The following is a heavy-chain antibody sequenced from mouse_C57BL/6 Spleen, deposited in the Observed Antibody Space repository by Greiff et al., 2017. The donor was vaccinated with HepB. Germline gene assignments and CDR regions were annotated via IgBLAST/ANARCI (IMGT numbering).Heavy chain of an antibody. V-gene: IGHV5-17*01. D-gene: IGHD2-4*01. CDR1: GFTFSDYG. CDR3: ARMDYAGFDY. CDR2: ISSGSSTI. J-gene: IGHJ2*01. Sequence: EVKLVESGGGLVKPGGSLKLSCAASGFTFSDYGMHWVRQAPEKGLEWVAYISSGSSTIYYADTVKGRFTISRDNAKNTLFLQMTSLRSEDTAMYYCARMDYAGFDYWGQGTTLTVSS.